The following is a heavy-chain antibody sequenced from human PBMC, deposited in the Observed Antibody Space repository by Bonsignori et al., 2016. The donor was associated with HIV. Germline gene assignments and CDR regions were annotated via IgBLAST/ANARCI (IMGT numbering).Heavy chain of an antibody. CDR3: ASWSGADLDAFDS. Sequence: SVKVSCKASGGSYNSHAISWVRQAPGQGLEWMGDIIPIFTRAKYAQKFLGRVTITADEFTSTAYMDLSSLRSDDTGVYYCASWSGADLDAFDSWGQGTMVTVSS. J-gene: IGHJ3*02. CDR1: GGSYNSHA. CDR2: IIPIFTRA. V-gene: IGHV1-69*13. D-gene: IGHD3-3*01.